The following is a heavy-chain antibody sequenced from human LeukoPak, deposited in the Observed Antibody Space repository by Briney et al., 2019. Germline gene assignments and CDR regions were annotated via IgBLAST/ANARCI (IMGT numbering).Heavy chain of an antibody. V-gene: IGHV1-69*13. CDR3: ARSLEVATIGPFDY. Sequence: RASVKVSCKASGGTFSSYAISWVRQAPGQVLEWMGGIIPIVGTANYAQQVQGRVTITAEESTSTGYMELSSLRSEDTAVYYCARSLEVATIGPFDYWGQGTLVTVSS. J-gene: IGHJ4*02. CDR1: GGTFSSYA. D-gene: IGHD5-12*01. CDR2: IIPIVGTA.